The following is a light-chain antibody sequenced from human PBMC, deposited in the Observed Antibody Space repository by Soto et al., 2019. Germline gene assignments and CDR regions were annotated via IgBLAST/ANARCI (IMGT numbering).Light chain of an antibody. CDR2: EVS. CDR1: SSDVGGYNY. V-gene: IGLV2-14*01. CDR3: SSYTNISTVV. J-gene: IGLJ2*01. Sequence: QSALTQPASVSGSPGQSITISCTGTSSDVGGYNYVSWYQQHPGKAPKLMIYEVSNRPSGVSNRFSGSKSGNTASLTISRLHTEDEADYYCSSYTNISTVVFGGGTKLTVL.